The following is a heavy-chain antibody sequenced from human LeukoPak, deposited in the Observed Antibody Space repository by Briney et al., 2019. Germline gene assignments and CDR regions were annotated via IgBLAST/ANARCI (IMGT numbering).Heavy chain of an antibody. V-gene: IGHV4-59*08. J-gene: IGHJ4*02. CDR3: ARRIWVDY. CDR1: GGSISSYY. CDR2: IYYTGST. D-gene: IGHD7-27*01. Sequence: SETLSLTCTVSGGSISSYYWSWVRQPPGKGLEWIGYIYYTGSTNYNPSLKSRVTISVDTSKNQFSLKLSSVTAADTAVYYCARRIWVDYWGQGTLVTVSS.